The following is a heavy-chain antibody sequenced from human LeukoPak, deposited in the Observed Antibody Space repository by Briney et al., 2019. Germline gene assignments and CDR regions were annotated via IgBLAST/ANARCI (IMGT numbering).Heavy chain of an antibody. V-gene: IGHV4-34*01. J-gene: IGHJ6*03. CDR2: MNPSGST. CDR3: ARGRQDVTMIVVVMTAVSYYLDV. CDR1: GGSFSGYY. D-gene: IGHD3-22*01. Sequence: PSETLSLTCAVYGGSFSGYYWTWIRQTPEKGLEWIGEMNPSGSTNYNPSLKSRVTISVDTSKNQFSLELSSVTAADTAVYYCARGRQDVTMIVVVMTAVSYYLDVWGRGTTVTVS.